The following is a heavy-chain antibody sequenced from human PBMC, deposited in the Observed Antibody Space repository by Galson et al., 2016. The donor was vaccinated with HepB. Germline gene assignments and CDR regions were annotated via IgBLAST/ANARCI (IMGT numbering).Heavy chain of an antibody. J-gene: IGHJ4*02. CDR2: ISWDAGTT. D-gene: IGHD6-19*01. CDR3: VKVGSAIAVTGYFDN. Sequence: SLRLSCAASGFSFQIYAMHWVRHAPGKGLEWVSLISWDAGTTYYVDSVKGRFTISRDSTKNSLYLQMNSLRPEDTAIYYCVKVGSAIAVTGYFDNWGQGTLVTVSS. V-gene: IGHV3-43D*03. CDR1: GFSFQIYA.